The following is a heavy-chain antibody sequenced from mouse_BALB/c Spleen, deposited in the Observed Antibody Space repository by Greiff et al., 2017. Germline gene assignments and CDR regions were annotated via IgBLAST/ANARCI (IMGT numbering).Heavy chain of an antibody. J-gene: IGHJ2*01. CDR3: ARRGWSSYYFDY. V-gene: IGHV5-17*02. D-gene: IGHD3-3*01. Sequence: EVQGVESGGGLVQPGGSRKLSCAASGFTFSSFGMHWVRQAPEKGLEWVAYISSGSSTIYYADTVKGRFTISRDNPKNTLFLQMTSLRSEDTAMYYCARRGWSSYYFDYWGQGTTLTVSS. CDR1: GFTFSSFG. CDR2: ISSGSSTI.